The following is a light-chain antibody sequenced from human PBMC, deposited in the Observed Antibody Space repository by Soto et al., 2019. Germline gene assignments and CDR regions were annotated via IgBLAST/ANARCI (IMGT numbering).Light chain of an antibody. CDR2: DAS. CDR1: QSVSSY. CDR3: QQRSNWIT. V-gene: IGKV3-11*01. Sequence: EIVLTQSPATLSLSPGERATLSCRASQSVSSYLAWYQQKPGQAPRLLIYDASSRATGIPARFSGSGSGTDSTLTISSLEPEDFAVYYCQQRSNWITFGQGTRLEIK. J-gene: IGKJ5*01.